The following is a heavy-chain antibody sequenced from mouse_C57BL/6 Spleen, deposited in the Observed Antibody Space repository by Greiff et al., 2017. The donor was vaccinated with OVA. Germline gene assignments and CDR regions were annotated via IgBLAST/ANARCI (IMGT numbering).Heavy chain of an antibody. CDR2: ISNLAYSI. CDR3: ARLYSNFYAMDY. D-gene: IGHD2-5*01. J-gene: IGHJ4*01. V-gene: IGHV5-15*01. Sequence: EVQLQESGGGLVQPGGSLKLSCAASGFTFSDYGMAWVRQAPRKGPEWVAFISNLAYSIYYADTVTGRFTISRENAKNTLYLEMSSLRSEDTAMYYCARLYSNFYAMDYWGQGTSVTVSS. CDR1: GFTFSDYG.